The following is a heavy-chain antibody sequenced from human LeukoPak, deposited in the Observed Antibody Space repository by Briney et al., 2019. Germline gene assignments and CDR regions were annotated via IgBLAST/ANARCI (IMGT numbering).Heavy chain of an antibody. CDR1: GFTFSSYE. D-gene: IGHD2-2*02. CDR2: ISSSGSTI. V-gene: IGHV3-48*03. J-gene: IGHJ6*02. Sequence: GGSLRLSCAASGFTFSSYEMNWVRQAPGKGLEWVSYISSSGSTIYYADSVKGRFTISRGNAKNSLYLQMNSLRAEDTAVYYCARWYKDIVVVPAAIRERAYYYGMDVWAKGPRSPSP. CDR3: ARWYKDIVVVPAAIRERAYYYGMDV.